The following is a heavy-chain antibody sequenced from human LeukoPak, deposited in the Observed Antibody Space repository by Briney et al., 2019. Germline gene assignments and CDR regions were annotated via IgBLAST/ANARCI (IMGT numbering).Heavy chain of an antibody. Sequence: GGSLRLSCAASGFTSSSYWMSWVRQAPGKGLEWVANIKQDGSEKYYVDSVKGRFTISRDNAKNSLYLQMNSLRAEDTAVYYCARLRFLEWLRYYMDVWGKGTTVTVSS. CDR2: IKQDGSEK. CDR1: GFTSSSYW. J-gene: IGHJ6*03. D-gene: IGHD3-3*01. V-gene: IGHV3-7*01. CDR3: ARLRFLEWLRYYMDV.